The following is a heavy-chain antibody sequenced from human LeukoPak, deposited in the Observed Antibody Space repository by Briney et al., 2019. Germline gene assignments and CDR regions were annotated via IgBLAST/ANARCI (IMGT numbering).Heavy chain of an antibody. J-gene: IGHJ1*01. CDR1: GGSVSSDSYY. Sequence: SETLSLTCTVSGGSVSSDSYYWSWIRQPPGKGLEWIGHISYSGTTNYNPSLKSRVIISIDISQNQFSLKLSSVTAADTAVHYCAGPPPPPFFLLWGQGPGDPVSS. CDR2: ISYSGTT. D-gene: IGHD2/OR15-2a*01. V-gene: IGHV4-61*01. CDR3: AGPPPPPFFLL.